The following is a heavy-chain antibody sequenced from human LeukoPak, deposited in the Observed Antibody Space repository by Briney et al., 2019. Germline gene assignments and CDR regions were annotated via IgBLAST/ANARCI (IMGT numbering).Heavy chain of an antibody. CDR2: MNPNSGNT. CDR1: GYTFTSYD. D-gene: IGHD2-8*01. V-gene: IGHV1-8*01. Sequence: ASVKVSCKASGYTFTSYDINWVRQATGQGLEWMGWMNPNSGNTGYAQKFQGRVTMTRNTSISTAYMELSSLRSEDTAVYYCARGVYIVLMVYAHYYFDYWGEGALVTVSS. CDR3: ARGVYIVLMVYAHYYFDY. J-gene: IGHJ4*02.